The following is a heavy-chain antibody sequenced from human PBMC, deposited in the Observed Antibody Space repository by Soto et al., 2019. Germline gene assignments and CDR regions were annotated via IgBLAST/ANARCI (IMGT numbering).Heavy chain of an antibody. J-gene: IGHJ4*02. D-gene: IGHD3-10*01. Sequence: QVQLVQSGAEVKKPGASVRVSCKTSGYTFSSYGITWVRQAPGQGLEWMGWISGYNGNTEYAQSLQGRVTMTIDTSTSTAYMDLTSLRSEDTAIYYCARVYGSGSYSPWQYWGQGTLVNVSS. V-gene: IGHV1-18*01. CDR2: ISGYNGNT. CDR3: ARVYGSGSYSPWQY. CDR1: GYTFSSYG.